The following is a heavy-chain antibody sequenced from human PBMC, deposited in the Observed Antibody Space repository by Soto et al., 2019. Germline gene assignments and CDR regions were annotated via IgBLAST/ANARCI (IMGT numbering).Heavy chain of an antibody. V-gene: IGHV4-59*01. CDR1: GGSISSYY. CDR2: IYYSGST. D-gene: IGHD3-22*01. CDR3: ARASYYYDSSGYYVLFDY. Sequence: SETLSLTCTVSGGSISSYYWSWIRQPPGKGLEWIGYIYYSGSTNYNPSLKSRVTISVDTSKNQFSLKLSSVTAADTAVYYCARASYYYDSSGYYVLFDYWGQGTLVTVSS. J-gene: IGHJ4*02.